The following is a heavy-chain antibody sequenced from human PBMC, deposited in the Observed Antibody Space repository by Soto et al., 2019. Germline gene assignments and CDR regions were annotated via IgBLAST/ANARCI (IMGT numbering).Heavy chain of an antibody. Sequence: ASVKVSCKASGYSFTSYAIYWVRQAPGQRLEWMGWINAGNGNTKYSQKLQGRVTFTGDTSASTAHMELSSLRSEDTAVYFCARGVENIVVVLDVFGYYGVDVWG. CDR2: INAGNGNT. CDR1: GYSFTSYA. V-gene: IGHV1-3*01. CDR3: ARGVENIVVVLDVFGYYGVDV. J-gene: IGHJ6*02. D-gene: IGHD2-2*01.